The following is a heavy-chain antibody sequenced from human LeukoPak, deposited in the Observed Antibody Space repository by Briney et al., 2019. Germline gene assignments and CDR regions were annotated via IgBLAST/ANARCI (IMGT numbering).Heavy chain of an antibody. D-gene: IGHD3-22*01. J-gene: IGHJ4*02. CDR2: ISSSSSYI. CDR1: GFTFSSYS. CDR3: ARWDDSSGYYPYYFDY. V-gene: IGHV3-21*01. Sequence: TTGGSLRLSCAASGFTFSSYSMNWVRQAPGKGLEWVSSISSSSSYIYYADSVKGRFTISRDNAKKSLYLQMNSLRAEDTAVYYCARWDDSSGYYPYYFDYWGQGTLVTVSS.